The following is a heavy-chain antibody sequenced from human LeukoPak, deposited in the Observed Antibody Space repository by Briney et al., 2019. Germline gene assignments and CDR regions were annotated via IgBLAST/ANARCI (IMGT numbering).Heavy chain of an antibody. V-gene: IGHV3-30*18. D-gene: IGHD3-16*01. CDR1: RFTFSSYG. CDR2: ISYDGNNR. J-gene: IGHJ3*02. Sequence: GGSLRLSCAASRFTFSSYGMHWVRQAPGKGLEWVAVISYDGNNRYYADSVKGRFTISRYNSKNTLYLQMNSLRAEDTAVYHCAKVKGEVIGAFDIWGQGTMVTVSS. CDR3: AKVKGEVIGAFDI.